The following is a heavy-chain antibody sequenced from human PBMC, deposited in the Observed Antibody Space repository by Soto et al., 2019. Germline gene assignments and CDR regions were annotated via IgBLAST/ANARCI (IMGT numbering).Heavy chain of an antibody. CDR2: ISGSGGNT. V-gene: IGHV3-23*01. J-gene: IGHJ4*02. CDR1: GFTFSNHA. D-gene: IGHD1-1*01. Sequence: GESLKISCAASGFTFSNHAMSWVRQAPGKGLEWVSLISGSGGNTNYADSVRGRFTISRDNSKKTVYLQMNSLRADDTAVYYCARVAGHKNARFDTWGQGALVTVSS. CDR3: ARVAGHKNARFDT.